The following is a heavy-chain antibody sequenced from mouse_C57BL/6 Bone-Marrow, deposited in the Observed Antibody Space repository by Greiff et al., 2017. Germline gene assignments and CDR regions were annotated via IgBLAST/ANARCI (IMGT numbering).Heavy chain of an antibody. V-gene: IGHV3-6*01. J-gene: IGHJ4*01. D-gene: IGHD2-3*01. CDR1: GYSITSGYY. CDR2: ISYDGSN. CDR3: AREDGYYGYAMDY. Sequence: EVQLQESGPGLVKPSQSLSLTCSVTGYSITSGYYWNWIRQFPGNKLEWMGYISYDGSNNYNPSLKNRISITRDTSKNQFFLKLNSVTTEDTATYYCAREDGYYGYAMDYWGQGTSVTVSS.